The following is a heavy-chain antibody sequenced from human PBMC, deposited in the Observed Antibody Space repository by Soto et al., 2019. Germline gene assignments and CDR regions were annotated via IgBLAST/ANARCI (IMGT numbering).Heavy chain of an antibody. CDR1: GFTFSSYA. V-gene: IGHV3-30-3*01. J-gene: IGHJ4*02. Sequence: GGSLRLSCAASGFTFSSYAMHWVRQAPGKGLEWVAVISYDGSNKYYADSVKGRFTISRDNSKNTLYLQMNSLRAEDTAVYYCARVTEQWLVLYYFDYWGQGTLVTVSS. D-gene: IGHD6-19*01. CDR3: ARVTEQWLVLYYFDY. CDR2: ISYDGSNK.